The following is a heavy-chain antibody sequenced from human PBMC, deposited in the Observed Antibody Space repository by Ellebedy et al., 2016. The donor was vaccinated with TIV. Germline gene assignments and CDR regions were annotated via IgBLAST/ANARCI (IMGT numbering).Heavy chain of an antibody. J-gene: IGHJ4*02. V-gene: IGHV4-4*07. D-gene: IGHD2-2*01. CDR3: ARMTSRGFSTPAY. CDR1: GGSLSSYY. CDR2: MYHSGST. Sequence: SETLSLTXTVSGGSLSSYYWSWIRQPAGKGLEWIGSMYHSGSTYYNPTLKSRVTMSVDTSKNQLSLRLNSVTAADTAIYYCARMTSRGFSTPAYWGQGTLVTVSS.